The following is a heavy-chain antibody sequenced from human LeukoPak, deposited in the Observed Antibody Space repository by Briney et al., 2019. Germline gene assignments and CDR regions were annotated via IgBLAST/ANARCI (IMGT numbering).Heavy chain of an antibody. V-gene: IGHV3-23*01. Sequence: GGSLRLSCAASGFTFSSYAMSWVRQAPGKGLEWVSVISGSGGSISYADSVKGRFTISRDNSKNTLFLQMNSLRAEDTALYYCAKDRLSTPTAPRFDPWGQGTQVTASS. D-gene: IGHD4-23*01. J-gene: IGHJ5*02. CDR2: ISGSGGSI. CDR1: GFTFSSYA. CDR3: AKDRLSTPTAPRFDP.